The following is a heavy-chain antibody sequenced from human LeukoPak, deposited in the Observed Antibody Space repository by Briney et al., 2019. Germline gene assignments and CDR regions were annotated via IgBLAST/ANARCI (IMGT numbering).Heavy chain of an antibody. Sequence: PGGSLRLSCAASGFTFSNAWMSWVRQAPGKGLEWVGRIKSKTDGGTTDYAAPVKGRFTISRDDSKNTLYLQMNSLKTEDTAVYYCAKDLRRGMSITSPTYWFDPWGQGTLVTVSS. D-gene: IGHD1-14*01. V-gene: IGHV3-15*01. CDR1: GFTFSNAW. CDR3: AKDLRRGMSITSPTYWFDP. J-gene: IGHJ5*02. CDR2: IKSKTDGGTT.